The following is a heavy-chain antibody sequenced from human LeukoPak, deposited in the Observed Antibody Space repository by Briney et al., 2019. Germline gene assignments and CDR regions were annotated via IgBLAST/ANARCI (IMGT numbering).Heavy chain of an antibody. Sequence: AGGSLRLSCAASGFIFSDYYMNWIRQAPGKGLEWVSHINGGGTTKSYADSVRGRFTLSRDNAMNPLYLQMNNLRAEDTAVYYCTRGVFSDVWGTGTTVTVSS. CDR3: TRGVFSDV. CDR1: GFIFSDYY. CDR2: INGGGTTK. J-gene: IGHJ6*04. V-gene: IGHV3-11*01.